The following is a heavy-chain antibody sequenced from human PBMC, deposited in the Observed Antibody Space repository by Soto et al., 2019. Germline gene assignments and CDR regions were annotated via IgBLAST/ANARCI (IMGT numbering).Heavy chain of an antibody. CDR3: ARGPHIVVVPAAISWFDP. Sequence: GASVKVSCKVSGYTFTGYYMHWVRQAPGQGLEWMGWINPNSGGTNYAQKFQGWVTMTRDTSISTAYMELSRLRSDDTAVYYCARGPHIVVVPAAISWFDPWGQGTLVTVSS. V-gene: IGHV1-2*04. J-gene: IGHJ5*02. D-gene: IGHD2-2*02. CDR1: GYTFTGYY. CDR2: INPNSGGT.